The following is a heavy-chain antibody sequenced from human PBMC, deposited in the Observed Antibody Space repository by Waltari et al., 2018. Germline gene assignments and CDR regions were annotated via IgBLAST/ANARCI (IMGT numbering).Heavy chain of an antibody. D-gene: IGHD2-15*01. CDR3: ARDRGRGLYLDT. CDR1: GDSMSSTYW. V-gene: IGHV4-4*02. J-gene: IGHJ4*02. Sequence: QLQLQESGPGLVKPSGTLSLICTVSGDSMSSTYWWSWVRQPPGKGLEGIGQVHGSGTTNYNPSCAGRVTMSLDTSTSRFALKVTSATAADTALYYCARDRGRGLYLDTWGQGTLVTVSP. CDR2: VHGSGTT.